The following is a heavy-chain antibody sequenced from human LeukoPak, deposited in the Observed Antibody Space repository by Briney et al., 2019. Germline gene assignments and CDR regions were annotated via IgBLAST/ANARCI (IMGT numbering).Heavy chain of an antibody. V-gene: IGHV3-9*01. J-gene: IGHJ4*02. Sequence: GGSLRLSCAASGFTFSSYAMHWVRQAPGKGLEWVSGISWNSGSIGYADSVKGRFTISRDNAKNSLYLQMNSLRAEDTAVYYCARVSPGSGSYYAPYFDYWGQGTLVTVSS. D-gene: IGHD3-10*01. CDR3: ARVSPGSGSYYAPYFDY. CDR2: ISWNSGSI. CDR1: GFTFSSYA.